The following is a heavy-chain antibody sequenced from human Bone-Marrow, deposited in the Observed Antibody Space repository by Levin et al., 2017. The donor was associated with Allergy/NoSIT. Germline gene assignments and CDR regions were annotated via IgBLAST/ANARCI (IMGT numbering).Heavy chain of an antibody. CDR2: ISWNSGNI. CDR3: ARDIGPGGGASMDV. CDR1: GFTFDDYA. Sequence: GGSLRLSCAASGFTFDDYAMHWVRQAPGKGLEWVSRISWNSGNIGYADSVKGRFTISRDNAKNSLYLQMNSLRGEDTALYYCARDIGPGGGASMDVWGQGTTVTISS. J-gene: IGHJ6*02. V-gene: IGHV3-9*01. D-gene: IGHD3-16*01.